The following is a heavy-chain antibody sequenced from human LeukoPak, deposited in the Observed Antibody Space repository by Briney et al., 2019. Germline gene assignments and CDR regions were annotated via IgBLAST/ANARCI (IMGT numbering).Heavy chain of an antibody. J-gene: IGHJ6*03. CDR2: IRYDGSDK. CDR1: GFIFSGHG. V-gene: IGHV3-30*02. Sequence: PGGSLRLSCAASGFIFSGHGMHWVRQAPGKGLEWVAFIRYDGSDKYYADSVKGRFTISRDNSENTLYLQMSSLRPEDTAVYYCAKDSYYCSDNCPQYYYMDVWGKGTTVTVSS. D-gene: IGHD2-15*01. CDR3: AKDSYYCSDNCPQYYYMDV.